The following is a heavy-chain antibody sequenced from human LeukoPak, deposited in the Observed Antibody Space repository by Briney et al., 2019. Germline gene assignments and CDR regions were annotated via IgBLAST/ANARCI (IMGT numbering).Heavy chain of an antibody. Sequence: ETLSLTCAVYGGSFSGYYWSWIRQAPGKGLEWVSAISGSGGSTYYADSVKGRFTISRDNSKNTLYLQMNSLRAEDTAVYYCAGWLGKNYYYMDVWGKGTTVTISS. V-gene: IGHV3-23*01. J-gene: IGHJ6*03. CDR3: AGWLGKNYYYMDV. CDR2: ISGSGGST. D-gene: IGHD5-12*01. CDR1: GGSFSGYY.